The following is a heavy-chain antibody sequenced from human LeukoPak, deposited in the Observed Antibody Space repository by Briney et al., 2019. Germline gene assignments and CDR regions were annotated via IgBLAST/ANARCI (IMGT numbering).Heavy chain of an antibody. J-gene: IGHJ4*02. CDR3: ARAPRGAMAGISDY. V-gene: IGHV3-23*01. CDR1: GFTFSSYA. Sequence: GGSLRLSCAASGFTFSSYAMSWVRQAPGKGLEWVSAISGSGGSTYYADSVKGRFTISRDNSKNTLYLQMNSLRAEDTAVYYCARAPRGAMAGISDYWGQGTLVTVSS. D-gene: IGHD6-19*01. CDR2: ISGSGGST.